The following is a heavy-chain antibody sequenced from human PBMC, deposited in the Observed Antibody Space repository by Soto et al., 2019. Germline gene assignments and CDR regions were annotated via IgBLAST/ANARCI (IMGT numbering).Heavy chain of an antibody. Sequence: QVQLVQSGAEVKKPGSSVKVSCKASGGTFSSYTISWVRQAPGQGLEWMGRIIPILGIANYAQKFQGRVTITAEKITSTGYKELGSLRFEATAGYYRGGDGGYCSSTRRYDAFDIWGQGTMVTVSS. CDR3: GGDGGYCSSTRRYDAFDI. J-gene: IGHJ3*02. CDR1: GGTFSSYT. CDR2: IIPILGIA. V-gene: IGHV1-69*08. D-gene: IGHD2-2*01.